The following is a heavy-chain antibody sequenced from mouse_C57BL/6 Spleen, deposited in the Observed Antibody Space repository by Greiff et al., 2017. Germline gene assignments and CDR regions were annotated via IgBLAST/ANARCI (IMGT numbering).Heavy chain of an antibody. CDR3: DCDGKDVAWFGY. Sequence: QVQLQQPGTELVKPGASVKLSCKASGYTFTSYWMHWVKQRPGQGLEWIGNINPSNGGTNYNEKFKSKATLTVDKSSSTAYMQLSSLTAEDSAVYYYDCDGKDVAWFGYWGQGTMVTVSA. CDR2: INPSNGGT. V-gene: IGHV1-53*01. J-gene: IGHJ3*01. D-gene: IGHD2-3*01. CDR1: GYTFTSYW.